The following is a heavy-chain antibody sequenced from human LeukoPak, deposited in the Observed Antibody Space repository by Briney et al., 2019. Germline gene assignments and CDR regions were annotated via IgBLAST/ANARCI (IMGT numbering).Heavy chain of an antibody. CDR3: ARGPYSYDSSGAFDI. J-gene: IGHJ3*02. V-gene: IGHV4-59*08. CDR2: IYYSGRT. CDR1: GASISSYY. D-gene: IGHD3-22*01. Sequence: SETLSLTCTVSGASISSYYWSWIRQSPGKGLEWIGYIYYSGRTNYNPSLKSRVTISVDTSKNQFSLKLSSVTAADTAVYFCARGPYSYDSSGAFDIWGQGTMVTVSS.